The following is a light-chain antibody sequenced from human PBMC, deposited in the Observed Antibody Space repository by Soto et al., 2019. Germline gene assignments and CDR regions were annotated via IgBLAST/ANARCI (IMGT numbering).Light chain of an antibody. CDR1: KNNLGSYDL. J-gene: IGLJ2*01. Sequence: QSVLTQPASVSGSPGQSITVSCTGTKNNLGSYDLVSWYQKYPDKAPTLLIYEATKRPSGISDRFSGSKSGKTASLTISGLQAEDEADYYCSSYTSINKVFGGGTKVTVL. V-gene: IGLV2-14*02. CDR3: SSYTSINKV. CDR2: EAT.